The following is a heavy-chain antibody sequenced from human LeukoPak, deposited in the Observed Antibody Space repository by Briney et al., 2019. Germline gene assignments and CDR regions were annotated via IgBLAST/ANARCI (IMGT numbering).Heavy chain of an antibody. J-gene: IGHJ4*02. V-gene: IGHV4-34*01. D-gene: IGHD3-22*01. CDR3: XXXXXXYYDSSGYSYNFDY. CDR2: INHSGST. Sequence: PSETLSLTCAVYGGSFSGYYWSWIRQPPGKGLEWIGEINHSGSTNYNPSLKSRVTISVDTSKNQFSLKLSSVTAADTAVYYCXXXXXXYYDSSGYSYNFDYWGQGTLVTVSS. CDR1: GGSFSGYY.